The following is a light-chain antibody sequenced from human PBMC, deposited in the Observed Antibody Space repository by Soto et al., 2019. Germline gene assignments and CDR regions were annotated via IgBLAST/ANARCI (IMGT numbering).Light chain of an antibody. V-gene: IGKV1-39*01. CDR1: QSISSY. CDR2: AAS. CDR3: QQSYSTPMYT. Sequence: DIQMTQSPSSLSASVGDRVTITCRASQSISSYLNWYQQKPRKAPKLMIYAASSLQRGVPSRFSGSGSGTDVTLTISSLQPENFATYYCQQSYSTPMYTFGQGTKLAIK. J-gene: IGKJ2*01.